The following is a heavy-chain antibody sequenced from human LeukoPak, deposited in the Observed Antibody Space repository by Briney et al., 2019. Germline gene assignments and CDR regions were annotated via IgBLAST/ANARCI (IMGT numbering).Heavy chain of an antibody. CDR3: ARDVKGVVEARFKYNWFDP. CDR1: GGSISSGSYY. D-gene: IGHD2-2*01. CDR2: IHYRGST. V-gene: IGHV4-31*03. Sequence: PSETLSLTCTVSGGSISSGSYYWTWIRQHPGKGLEWIGYIHYRGSTYYNPSLKSRVTISVDTSRSQFSLKLTSVTAADTAVYYCARDVKGVVEARFKYNWFDPWGQGTLVTVSS. J-gene: IGHJ5*02.